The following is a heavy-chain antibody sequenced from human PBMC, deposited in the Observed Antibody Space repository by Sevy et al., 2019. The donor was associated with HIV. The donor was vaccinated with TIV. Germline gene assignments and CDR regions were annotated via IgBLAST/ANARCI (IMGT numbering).Heavy chain of an antibody. CDR2: ISYDGSNK. CDR1: GFTFTSYG. D-gene: IGHD5-18*01. J-gene: IGHJ4*02. V-gene: IGHV3-30*18. Sequence: GGSLRLSCAASGFTFTSYGMHWVRQAPGKGLEWVAVISYDGSNKYYADSVKGRFTISRDKSKKTLYLQMNSLGAEDTAVYYCAKAPRGYSYASFFDYWGQGTLVTVSS. CDR3: AKAPRGYSYASFFDY.